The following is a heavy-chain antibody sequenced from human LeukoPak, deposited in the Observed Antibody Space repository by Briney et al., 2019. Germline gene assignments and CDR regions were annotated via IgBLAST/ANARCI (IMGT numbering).Heavy chain of an antibody. Sequence: SETLSLTCAVYGVSFSGYYWSWIRQPPGKGLEWIGEINHSGSTNYNPSLKSRVTISVDTSKNQFSLKLSSVTAADTAVYYCARGKYCSGGSCYRNIDLDYWGQGTLVTVSS. J-gene: IGHJ4*02. D-gene: IGHD2-15*01. CDR1: GVSFSGYY. CDR2: INHSGST. V-gene: IGHV4-34*01. CDR3: ARGKYCSGGSCYRNIDLDY.